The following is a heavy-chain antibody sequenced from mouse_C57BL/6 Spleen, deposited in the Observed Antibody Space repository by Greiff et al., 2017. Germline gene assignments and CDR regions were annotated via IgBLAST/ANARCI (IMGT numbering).Heavy chain of an antibody. J-gene: IGHJ4*01. CDR1: GYTFTSYW. CDR3: ARKGQLRPSMDY. V-gene: IGHV1-69*01. CDR2: IDPSDSYT. Sequence: QVQLQQPGAELVMPGASVKLSCKASGYTFTSYWMHWVKQRPGQGLEWIGEIDPSDSYTNYNQKFKGKSTLTVDKSSSTAYMQLSSLTSEDSAVYYCARKGQLRPSMDYWGQGTSVTVSS. D-gene: IGHD3-2*02.